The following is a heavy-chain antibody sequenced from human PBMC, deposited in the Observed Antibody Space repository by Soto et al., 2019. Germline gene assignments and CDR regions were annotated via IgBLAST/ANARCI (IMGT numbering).Heavy chain of an antibody. CDR2: ITSSSSYI. J-gene: IGHJ4*02. CDR1: GFTFSLYS. D-gene: IGHD3-22*01. CDR3: VRARSTDSRPDY. Sequence: EVQLVESGGGLVKPGGSPRLSCAASGFTFSLYSMIWVRQAPGKGLEWVASITSSSSYIYYEDSLKGRFTISRDNAKNSLFLQLDSLRAEDTAVYFCVRARSTDSRPDYWGQGTLVTVSS. V-gene: IGHV3-21*01.